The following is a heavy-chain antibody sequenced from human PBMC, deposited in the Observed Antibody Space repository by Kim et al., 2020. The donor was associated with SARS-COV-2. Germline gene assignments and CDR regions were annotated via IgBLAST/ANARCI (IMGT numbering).Heavy chain of an antibody. V-gene: IGHV3-73*01. J-gene: IGHJ4*02. D-gene: IGHD3-10*01. Sequence: YATAYAASVKGRFTISRDDSKNTAYLQMNSLKTEDTAVYYCGTNYGTGDYWGQGTQVTVSS. CDR2: YAT. CDR3: GTNYGTGDY.